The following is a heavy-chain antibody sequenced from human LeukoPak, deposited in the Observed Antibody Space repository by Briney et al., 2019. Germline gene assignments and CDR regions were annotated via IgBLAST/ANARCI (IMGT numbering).Heavy chain of an antibody. Sequence: SETLSLTCTVSGASISPFYWNWIRQSPGKGLEWIGYFSYIGSTNYNPSLKSRVTISGDTSKNHFSLRLSSVTAEDTAVYYCGRQRTWRGGYYDADDAFDIWGQGTVVTVSS. CDR3: GRQRTWRGGYYDADDAFDI. CDR1: GASISPFY. V-gene: IGHV4-59*08. J-gene: IGHJ3*02. CDR2: FSYIGST. D-gene: IGHD3-16*01.